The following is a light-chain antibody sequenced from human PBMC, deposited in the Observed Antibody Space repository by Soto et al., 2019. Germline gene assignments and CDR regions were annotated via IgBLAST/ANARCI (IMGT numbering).Light chain of an antibody. CDR2: SAS. CDR1: QGISNW. Sequence: IQMTQSPCSVSASVGYRFTITCRASQGISNWLAWYRQKPGKAPDLLISSASSLQSGVPSRFSGSGSGTDFTLTISSLQPEDFAIYYCQQTHSFPITFGQGTRLEIK. J-gene: IGKJ5*01. CDR3: QQTHSFPIT. V-gene: IGKV1D-12*01.